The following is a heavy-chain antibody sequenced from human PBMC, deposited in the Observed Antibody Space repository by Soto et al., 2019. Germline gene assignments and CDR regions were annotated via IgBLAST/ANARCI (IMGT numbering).Heavy chain of an antibody. CDR3: ARDKKEYYAFDY. Sequence: QVQLVESGGGVVQPGRSLRLSCAASGFTFSSYAMHWVRQAPGKGLEWVAVISYDGSNKYYADSVKGRFTISRDNSKNTLYLQMNSLRAEDTAVYYCARDKKEYYAFDYWGQGTLVTVSS. CDR1: GFTFSSYA. V-gene: IGHV3-30-3*01. D-gene: IGHD1-26*01. J-gene: IGHJ4*02. CDR2: ISYDGSNK.